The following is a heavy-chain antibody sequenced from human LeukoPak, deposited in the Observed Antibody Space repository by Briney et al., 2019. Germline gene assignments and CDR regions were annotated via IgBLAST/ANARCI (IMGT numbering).Heavy chain of an antibody. CDR2: IWYDGSNK. D-gene: IGHD5-12*01. CDR3: AKSGIVATIPLDY. CDR1: GFTFSSYG. V-gene: IGHV3-33*06. J-gene: IGHJ4*02. Sequence: PGGSLRLSCAASGFTFSSYGMHWGRQAPGKGLEWVAVIWYDGSNKYYAHSLKGRFTISRDNSKNTLYLKMNSLRAEDTAVYYCAKSGIVATIPLDYWGQGTLVTVSS.